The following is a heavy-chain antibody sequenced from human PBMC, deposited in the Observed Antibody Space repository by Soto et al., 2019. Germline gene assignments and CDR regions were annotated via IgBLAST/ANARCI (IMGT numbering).Heavy chain of an antibody. CDR3: ARQAGAFGYYMDV. CDR2: IYYTGRP. V-gene: IGHV4-39*01. Sequence: QLQLQESGPGLVKPSESLSLTCTVSSGSISSRYYYWGCIRQPPGKGLEWIGAIYYTGRPYYNPPLQSRVTISVDTSKNQSSLKMGSVTAADTAVYFCARQAGAFGYYMDVWGKGATVTVSS. CDR1: SGSISSRYYY. D-gene: IGHD3-16*01. J-gene: IGHJ6*03.